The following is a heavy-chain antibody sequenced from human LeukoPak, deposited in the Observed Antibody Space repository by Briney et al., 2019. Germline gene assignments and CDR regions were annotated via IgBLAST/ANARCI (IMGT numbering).Heavy chain of an antibody. Sequence: SETLSLXCTVSGYSISSGYYWGWIRQPPGKGLEWIGSIYHSGSTYYNPSLKSRVTISVDTSKNQFSLKLSSVTAADTAVYYCAREFVVVPAADSQDNWFDPWGQGTLVTVSS. V-gene: IGHV4-38-2*02. J-gene: IGHJ5*02. D-gene: IGHD2-2*01. CDR3: AREFVVVPAADSQDNWFDP. CDR1: GYSISSGYY. CDR2: IYHSGST.